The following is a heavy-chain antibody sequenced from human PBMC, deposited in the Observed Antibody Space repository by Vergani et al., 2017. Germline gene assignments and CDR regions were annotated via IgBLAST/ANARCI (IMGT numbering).Heavy chain of an antibody. D-gene: IGHD2-2*02. Sequence: QVQLVQSGAEVKKPGASVKVSCKASGYTFTSHYMHWVRQAPGQGLEWMGIINPSGGSTSYAQKFQGRVTMTRDTSTSTVYMELSSLRSEDTAVYYCARGDYTGHYYNNYSMDIWGKGTTVTVSS. CDR1: GYTFTSHY. J-gene: IGHJ6*03. CDR3: ARGDYTGHYYNNYSMDI. V-gene: IGHV1-46*01. CDR2: INPSGGST.